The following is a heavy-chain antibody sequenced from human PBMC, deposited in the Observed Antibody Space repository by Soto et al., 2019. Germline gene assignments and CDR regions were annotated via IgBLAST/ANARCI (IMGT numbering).Heavy chain of an antibody. Sequence: PGGSLRLSCAASGSTFSSHGMHWVSHAPGKGLEWVAVISYDGSNKYYADSVKGRFTISRDNSKNTLYLQMNSLRAEDTAVYYCANASTSGSYGMDVWGQGTTVTVSS. J-gene: IGHJ6*02. D-gene: IGHD2-8*01. CDR1: GSTFSSHG. CDR3: ANASTSGSYGMDV. CDR2: ISYDGSNK. V-gene: IGHV3-30*18.